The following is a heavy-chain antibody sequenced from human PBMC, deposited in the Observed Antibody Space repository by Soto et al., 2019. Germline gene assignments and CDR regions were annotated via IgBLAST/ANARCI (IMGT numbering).Heavy chain of an antibody. CDR3: ARGLDGDYGDSDY. D-gene: IGHD4-17*01. V-gene: IGHV3-21*06. CDR1: GFSFSTYS. CDR2: LSSSGRYI. J-gene: IGHJ4*02. Sequence: EVQLVESGGGLVKPGGSLRLSCSASGFSFSTYSMNWVRQAPGKGLEWVSSLSSSGRYIYYTDSVRGRFTISRDNAKNSMYLQMNSLRVEDTAVYCCARGLDGDYGDSDYWGQGTLVTVSS.